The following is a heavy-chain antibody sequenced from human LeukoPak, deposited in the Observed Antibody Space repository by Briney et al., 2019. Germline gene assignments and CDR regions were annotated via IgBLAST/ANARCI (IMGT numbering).Heavy chain of an antibody. Sequence: SQTLSLTCTVSGGSISSGDYYWSWIRQPPGKGLEWIGYIYYSGSTYYNPSLKSRVTISVDTSKNQFSLKLSSVTAADTAVYYCARVNGGYSYGYSAYYWGQGTLVTVSS. J-gene: IGHJ4*02. CDR2: IYYSGST. CDR3: ARVNGGYSYGYSAYY. D-gene: IGHD5-18*01. CDR1: GGSISSGDYY. V-gene: IGHV4-30-4*01.